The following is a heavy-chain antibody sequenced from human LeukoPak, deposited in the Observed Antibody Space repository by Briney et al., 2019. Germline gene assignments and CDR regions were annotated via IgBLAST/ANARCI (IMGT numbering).Heavy chain of an antibody. Sequence: SSETLSLTCTVSGGSISSSSYYWGWIRQPPGKGLEWIGSIYYSGSTYYNPSLKSRVTISVDTSKNQFSLKLSSVTAADTAVYYCARALVGATVGWFDPWGQGTLVTVSS. V-gene: IGHV4-39*07. J-gene: IGHJ5*02. CDR3: ARALVGATVGWFDP. CDR2: IYYSGST. D-gene: IGHD1-26*01. CDR1: GGSISSSSYY.